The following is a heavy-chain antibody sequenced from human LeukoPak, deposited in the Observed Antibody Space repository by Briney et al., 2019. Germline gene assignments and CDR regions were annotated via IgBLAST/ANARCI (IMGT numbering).Heavy chain of an antibody. J-gene: IGHJ6*02. D-gene: IGHD3-10*01. Sequence: GRSLRLSCAASGFTFSSFAMSWVRQAPGKGLEWVSVISGSGGSTYFADSVKGRFTISRDNSKNTLYLQMNSLRAEDTAVYYCAKSVRGVNHGMDVWGQGTTVTVSS. CDR3: AKSVRGVNHGMDV. CDR2: ISGSGGST. V-gene: IGHV3-23*01. CDR1: GFTFSSFA.